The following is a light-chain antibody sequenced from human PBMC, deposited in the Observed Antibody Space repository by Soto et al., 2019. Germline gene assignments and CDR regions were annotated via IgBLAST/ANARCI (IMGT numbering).Light chain of an antibody. Sequence: EIVMTQSPATLSVSVGERATLSCRASQTVSSKLAWYQQKPGHAPRLLIYGASTRATGIPARFTGSGSGTEVTLTISSLQSEDFAVYYCKQYNDWPPQLTFGGGTKVEIK. CDR2: GAS. CDR1: QTVSSK. J-gene: IGKJ4*01. V-gene: IGKV3-15*01. CDR3: KQYNDWPPQLT.